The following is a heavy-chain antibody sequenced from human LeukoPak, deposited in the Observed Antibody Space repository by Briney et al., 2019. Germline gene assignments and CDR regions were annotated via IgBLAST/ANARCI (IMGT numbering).Heavy chain of an antibody. D-gene: IGHD1-14*01. CDR2: ISSSSSYI. CDR3: AREGGDTGGTNV. CDR1: GFTSSSYS. Sequence: PGGSLRLSCAASGFTSSSYSMNWVRQAPGKGLEWVSSISSSSSYIYYADSVKGRFTISRDNAKNSLYLQMNSLRAEDTAVYYCAREGGDTGGTNVWGQGTLVTVSS. V-gene: IGHV3-21*01. J-gene: IGHJ4*02.